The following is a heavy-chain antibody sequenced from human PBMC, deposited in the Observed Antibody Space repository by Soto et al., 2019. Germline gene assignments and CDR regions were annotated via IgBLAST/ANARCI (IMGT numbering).Heavy chain of an antibody. V-gene: IGHV1-69*12. CDR3: ARDGYNQYYFDY. CDR2: IIPIFGTA. Sequence: QVQLVQSGAEVKKPGSSVKVSCKASGGTFSSYAISWVRQAPGQGLEWMGGIIPIFGTANYAQKFQGRVTITADESTSTAYMELSSLSSADTAVYYCARDGYNQYYFDYSGQGTLVTVSS. CDR1: GGTFSSYA. J-gene: IGHJ4*02. D-gene: IGHD5-12*01.